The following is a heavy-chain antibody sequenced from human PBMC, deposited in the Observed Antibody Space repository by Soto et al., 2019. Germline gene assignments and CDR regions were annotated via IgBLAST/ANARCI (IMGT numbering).Heavy chain of an antibody. D-gene: IGHD3-10*01. CDR1: GFTFSGSA. Sequence: GSLRLSCAASGFTFSGSAMHWVRQASGKGLEWVGRIRSKANSYATAYAASVKGRFTISRDDSKNTAYLQMNSLKTEDTAVYYCTRSLGTGAYYYYGMDVWGQGTTVTVSS. CDR3: TRSLGTGAYYYYGMDV. V-gene: IGHV3-73*01. CDR2: IRSKANSYAT. J-gene: IGHJ6*02.